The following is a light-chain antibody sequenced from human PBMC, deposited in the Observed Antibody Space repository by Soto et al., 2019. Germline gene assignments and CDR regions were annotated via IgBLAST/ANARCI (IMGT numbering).Light chain of an antibody. CDR3: QQSYGTPIT. CDR1: QSVSNF. Sequence: IEVTQYTSSLSASVGDTVTITCRASQSVSNFLYGYQQKKGGDPKVLIYAASSLQSGVLSRFSGSGWGTDFTITIISLQAEDFATYYCQQSYGTPITFGQRASLAIK. CDR2: AAS. J-gene: IGKJ5*01. V-gene: IGKV1-39*01.